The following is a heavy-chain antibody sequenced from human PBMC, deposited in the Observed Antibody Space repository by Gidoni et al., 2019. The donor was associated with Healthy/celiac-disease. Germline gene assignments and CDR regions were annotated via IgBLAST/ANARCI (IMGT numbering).Heavy chain of an antibody. Sequence: EVQLVESGGGLVQPGGSLRLSCPASGFTFGSYSMNWVRKAPGKGSEWVSYISSSSRTIYYADSVKGRFTSSRDKAKNSLYLQMNSRRAEDTAVYYCASQRHYYDSSGYSYDYWGQGTLVTFSS. V-gene: IGHV3-48*01. CDR1: GFTFGSYS. J-gene: IGHJ4*02. D-gene: IGHD3-22*01. CDR3: ASQRHYYDSSGYSYDY. CDR2: ISSSSRTI.